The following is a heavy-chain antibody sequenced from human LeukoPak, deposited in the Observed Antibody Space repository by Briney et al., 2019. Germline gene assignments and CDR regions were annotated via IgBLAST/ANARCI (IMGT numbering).Heavy chain of an antibody. CDR1: GFTFSSYS. CDR2: ISSSSSTI. V-gene: IGHV3-48*04. D-gene: IGHD2-15*01. J-gene: IGHJ4*02. Sequence: GGSLRLSCAASGFTFSSYSMNWVRQAPGEGLEWVSFISSSSSTIYYADSMKGRFTISRDNAKNSLYLQMNSLRAEDTAIYYCARDFGRYCSGGSCYSFGYWGQGTLVTVSS. CDR3: ARDFGRYCSGGSCYSFGY.